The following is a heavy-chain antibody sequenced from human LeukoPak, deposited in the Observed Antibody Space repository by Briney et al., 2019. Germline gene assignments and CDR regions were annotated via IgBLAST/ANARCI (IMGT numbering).Heavy chain of an antibody. J-gene: IGHJ4*02. CDR1: GFTFSSYA. CDR3: AKVAQGYYGSGSDY. V-gene: IGHV3-23*01. Sequence: GGSLRLSCAASGFTFSSYAMSWVRQAPGKGLECISGFSGSGGSTYYADSVKGRFTISRDNSKNTLYLQMNSLRAEDTAVYYCAKVAQGYYGSGSDYWGQGTLVTVSS. D-gene: IGHD3-10*01. CDR2: FSGSGGST.